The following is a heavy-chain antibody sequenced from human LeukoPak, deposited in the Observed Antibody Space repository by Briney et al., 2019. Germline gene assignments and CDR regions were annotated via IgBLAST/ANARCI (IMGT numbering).Heavy chain of an antibody. V-gene: IGHV3-30*04. CDR3: ARDSSSWIYSGYEGGPDY. CDR1: GFTFSSYA. D-gene: IGHD5-12*01. CDR2: ISYDGSNK. J-gene: IGHJ4*02. Sequence: GGTLRLSCAASGFTFSSYAMHWVRQAPGKGLEWVAVISYDGSNKYYADSVKGRFTISRDNSKNTLYLQMNSLRAEDTAVYYCARDSSSWIYSGYEGGPDYWGQGTLVTVSS.